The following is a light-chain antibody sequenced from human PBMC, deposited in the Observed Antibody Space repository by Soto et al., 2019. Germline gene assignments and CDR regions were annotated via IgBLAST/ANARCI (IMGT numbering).Light chain of an antibody. Sequence: EIVLTQSPGTLSLSPGERATLSCRASQSVSSSDLAWYQQKPGQAPRLLIYGASTRATGIPDRFSGSGSGTDFTLTISRLEPEDFAVYYCQQYGGSPLYTFGQGTK. V-gene: IGKV3-20*01. CDR1: QSVSSSD. CDR3: QQYGGSPLYT. J-gene: IGKJ2*01. CDR2: GAS.